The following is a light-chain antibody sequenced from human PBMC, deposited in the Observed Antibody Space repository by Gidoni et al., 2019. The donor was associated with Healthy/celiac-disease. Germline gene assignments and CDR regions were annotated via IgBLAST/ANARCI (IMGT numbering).Light chain of an antibody. CDR2: AAS. V-gene: IGKV1-6*01. CDR1: QGIRND. CDR3: LQDYNYPLT. J-gene: IGKJ1*01. Sequence: AIQMNQAPSSLSASVGDRETITCRASQGIRNDLGWYQQKPGKAPKLLIYAASSLQSGVPSRFSGSGSGTDFTLTISSLQPEDFATYYCLQDYNYPLTFGQGTKLEIK.